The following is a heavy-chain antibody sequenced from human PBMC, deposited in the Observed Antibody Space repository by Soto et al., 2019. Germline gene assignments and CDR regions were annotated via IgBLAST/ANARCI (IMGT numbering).Heavy chain of an antibody. D-gene: IGHD4-4*01. CDR2: ISSSSSYI. J-gene: IGHJ6*02. Sequence: EVQLVESGGGLVKPGGSLRLSCPVSGFTFSSYSMNWVRQAPGKGLEWVSSISSSSSYIYYADSVKGRFTISRDNAKNSLYLQMNRLRAEDPAIYYCARNLGPTDYYFVMDVWGQGTTVTVSS. CDR1: GFTFSSYS. V-gene: IGHV3-21*06. CDR3: ARNLGPTDYYFVMDV.